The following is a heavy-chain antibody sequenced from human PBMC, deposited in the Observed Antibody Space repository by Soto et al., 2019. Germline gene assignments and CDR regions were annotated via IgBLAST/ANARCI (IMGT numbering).Heavy chain of an antibody. CDR3: ARDNVVVPDAIGC. J-gene: IGHJ4*02. Sequence: GGSLRLSCAASGFTFSSYWMHWVRQAPGKGLVWVSHINSDGSSTSYADSVKGRFTISRDNAKNTLYLQMDSLRAEDTAVYYCARDNVVVPDAIGCWGQGTLVTVSS. CDR2: INSDGSST. D-gene: IGHD2-2*01. V-gene: IGHV3-74*01. CDR1: GFTFSSYW.